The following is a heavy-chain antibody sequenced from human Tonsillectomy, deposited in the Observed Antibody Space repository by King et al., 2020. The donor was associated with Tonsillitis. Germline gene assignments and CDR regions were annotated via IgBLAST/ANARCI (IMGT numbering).Heavy chain of an antibody. D-gene: IGHD6-13*01. CDR2: ITSGSSYI. CDR1: GFTFSRFS. V-gene: IGHV3-21*01. J-gene: IGHJ4*02. CDR3: ARDGQLVVPYYFDY. Sequence: VQLVESGGGLVKPGGSLRLSCAASGFTFSRFSFNWVRQAPGKGLEWVSSITSGSSYISYADSVKGRFTISRDDAKNSLYLQMNSLRGEDTAVYFCARDGQLVVPYYFDYWGQGTLVTVSS.